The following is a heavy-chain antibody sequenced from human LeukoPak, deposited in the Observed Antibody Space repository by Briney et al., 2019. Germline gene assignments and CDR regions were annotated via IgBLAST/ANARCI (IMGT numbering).Heavy chain of an antibody. CDR2: ITGSGDST. CDR3: TKEGGGGSYYVDC. CDR1: GFTFSRYA. V-gene: IGHV3-23*01. Sequence: GGSLRLSCAASGFTFSRYAMSWVRQAPGKGLEWVSVITGSGDSTSNADSVKGRFTISRDNSKNTLYLQMNSLRAEDAAVYYCTKEGGGGSYYVDCWGEGTLVIVSA. D-gene: IGHD2-15*01. J-gene: IGHJ4*01.